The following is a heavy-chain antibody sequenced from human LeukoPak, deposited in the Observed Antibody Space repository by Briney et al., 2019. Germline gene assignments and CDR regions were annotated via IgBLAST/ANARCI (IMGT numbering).Heavy chain of an antibody. V-gene: IGHV3-64D*06. CDR2: ISSNGGST. D-gene: IGHD3-10*01. CDR1: GFTLSRYA. J-gene: IGHJ4*02. Sequence: GGSLRLSCSASGFTLSRYAMHWVRQAPGKGLEYVSAISSNGGSTYYADSVKGRFTISRDNSRNTLHLQMSSLRVEDTAVYCCVKDSSTGSYFVYWGRGTLVTVSS. CDR3: VKDSSTGSYFVY.